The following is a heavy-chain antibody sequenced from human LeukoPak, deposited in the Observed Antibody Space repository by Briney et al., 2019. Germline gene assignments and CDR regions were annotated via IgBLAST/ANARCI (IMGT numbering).Heavy chain of an antibody. D-gene: IGHD2-15*01. CDR3: ARHSVGSQIFDY. Sequence: SETLSLTCTVSGGSISSSSYYWGWIRQPPGKGLEWIGSIYYSGSTYYNPSLKSRVTISVDTSKNQFSLKLSSVTAADTAVYYCARHSVGSQIFDYWGQGTLVTVSS. J-gene: IGHJ4*02. CDR1: GGSISSSSYY. CDR2: IYYSGST. V-gene: IGHV4-39*01.